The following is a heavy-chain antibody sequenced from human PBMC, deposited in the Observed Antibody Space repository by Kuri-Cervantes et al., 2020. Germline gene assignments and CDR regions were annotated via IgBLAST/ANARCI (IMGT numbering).Heavy chain of an antibody. Sequence: LSLTCAASGFTFSDYYMSWIRQAPGKGLEWVSYISSSGSTIYYADSVKGRFTISRDNAKNSLYLQMNSLRAEDTAVYYCARDRSSGWTYYFDYWGQGTLVTVSS. CDR1: GFTFSDYY. V-gene: IGHV3-11*04. CDR3: ARDRSSGWTYYFDY. J-gene: IGHJ4*02. D-gene: IGHD6-19*01. CDR2: ISSSGSTI.